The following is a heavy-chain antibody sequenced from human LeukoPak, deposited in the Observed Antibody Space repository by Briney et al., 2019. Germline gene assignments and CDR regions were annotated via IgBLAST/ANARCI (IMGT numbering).Heavy chain of an antibody. CDR3: AKDLAMQLVPYYYYYYGMDV. Sequence: GGSLRLSCAASGFTFSSYGMHWVRQAPGKGLEWVAVISYDGSNKYYADSVKGRFTISRDNSKNTLYLQMNSLRAEDTAVYCCAKDLAMQLVPYYYYYYGMDVWGQGTTVTVSS. V-gene: IGHV3-30*18. CDR2: ISYDGSNK. CDR1: GFTFSSYG. D-gene: IGHD6-13*01. J-gene: IGHJ6*02.